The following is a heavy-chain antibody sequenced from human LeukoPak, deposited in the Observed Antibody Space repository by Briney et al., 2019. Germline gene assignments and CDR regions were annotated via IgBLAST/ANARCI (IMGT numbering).Heavy chain of an antibody. D-gene: IGHD3-3*01. Sequence: SETLSLTCAVYGGSFSGYYWSWIRQPPGKGLEWIGEINHSGSTNYNPSLKSRVTISVDTSKNQFSLKLSSVTAADTAVYYCARGVPRIPIFGVVTGNWFDPWGQGTLVTVSS. CDR2: INHSGST. J-gene: IGHJ5*02. CDR3: ARGVPRIPIFGVVTGNWFDP. CDR1: GGSFSGYY. V-gene: IGHV4-34*01.